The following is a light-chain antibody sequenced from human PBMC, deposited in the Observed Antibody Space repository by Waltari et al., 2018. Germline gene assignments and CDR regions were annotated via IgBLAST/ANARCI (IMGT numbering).Light chain of an antibody. CDR3: QQYYTTPLT. J-gene: IGKJ4*01. Sequence: DIVMTQSPDSLAVSLGERATINCKYSQSVLYSSNNRNYLTWYHQKPGQPPKLLIYWASIRESGVPDRFSGSGSGTDFTLTISSLQAEDVAVYYCQQYYTTPLTFGGGTKVEIK. CDR2: WAS. V-gene: IGKV4-1*01. CDR1: QSVLYSSNNRNY.